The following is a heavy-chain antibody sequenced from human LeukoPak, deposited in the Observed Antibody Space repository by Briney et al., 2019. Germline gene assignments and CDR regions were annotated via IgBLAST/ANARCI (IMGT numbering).Heavy chain of an antibody. Sequence: GGSLRLSCAACGFTFSSYWMSWVRQPPGKGLEWVANIKQDGSEKYYVDSVKGRFTNSRDNAKNSLYLQMNSLRAEDTAVYYCARDRMVRGVLGYFDYWGQGTLVTVSS. V-gene: IGHV3-7*01. CDR2: IKQDGSEK. CDR3: ARDRMVRGVLGYFDY. CDR1: GFTFSSYW. J-gene: IGHJ4*02. D-gene: IGHD3-10*01.